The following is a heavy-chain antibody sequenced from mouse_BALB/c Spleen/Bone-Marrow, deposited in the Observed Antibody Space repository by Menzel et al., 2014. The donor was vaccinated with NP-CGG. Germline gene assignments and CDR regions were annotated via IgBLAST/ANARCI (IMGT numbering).Heavy chain of an antibody. CDR3: SRGEDYDGYAMDY. CDR1: GFTFSNFG. D-gene: IGHD2-4*01. Sequence: EVNLVESGGGLVQPGGSRKLSCAASGFTFSNFGMHWVRQAPEKGLERVAYISGGSSSIYYGDTVKGRFTISRDNPQNSLFVQMNRLRPEDTDMYFCSRGEDYDGYAMDYWGQGTSITVSS. CDR2: ISGGSSSI. V-gene: IGHV5-17*02. J-gene: IGHJ4*01.